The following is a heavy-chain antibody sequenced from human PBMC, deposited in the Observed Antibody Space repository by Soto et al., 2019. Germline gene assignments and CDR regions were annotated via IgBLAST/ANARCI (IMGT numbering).Heavy chain of an antibody. CDR2: IIPIFGTA. J-gene: IGHJ6*02. CDR3: ARVWFDVIVVVPAAIYGMDV. D-gene: IGHD2-2*02. CDR1: GGTFSSYA. Sequence: SVKVSCKASGGTFSSYAISWVRQAPGQGLEWMGGIIPIFGTANYAQKFQGRVTITADESTSTAYMELSSLRSEDTAVYYCARVWFDVIVVVPAAIYGMDVWGQGTTVTVSS. V-gene: IGHV1-69*13.